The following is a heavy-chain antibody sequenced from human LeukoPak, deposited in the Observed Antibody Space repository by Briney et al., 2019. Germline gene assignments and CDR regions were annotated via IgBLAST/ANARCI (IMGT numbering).Heavy chain of an antibody. CDR2: ISSSGSTI. J-gene: IGHJ4*02. Sequence: PGGSLRLSCAASGFTFSSYEMNWVRQAPGKGLEWVSYISSSGSTIYYADSVKGRFTISRDNSKNTLYLQMNSLRAEDTAVYYCAKGRGYDHTPFDYWGQGTLVTVSS. D-gene: IGHD5-12*01. CDR1: GFTFSSYE. CDR3: AKGRGYDHTPFDY. V-gene: IGHV3-48*03.